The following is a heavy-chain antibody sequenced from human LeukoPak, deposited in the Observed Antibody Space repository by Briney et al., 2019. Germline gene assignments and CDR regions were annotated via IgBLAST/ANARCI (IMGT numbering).Heavy chain of an antibody. CDR1: GFTFSSYS. D-gene: IGHD2-15*01. J-gene: IGHJ4*02. V-gene: IGHV3-48*01. CDR3: ARKRGGGSYYFDY. Sequence: PGGSLRLSCAASGFTFSSYSMNWVRQAPGKGLEWVSYIGSSSSTIYYADSVKGRFTISRDNAKNSLYLQMNSLRAEDTAVYYCARKRGGGSYYFDYWGQGTLVTVSS. CDR2: IGSSSSTI.